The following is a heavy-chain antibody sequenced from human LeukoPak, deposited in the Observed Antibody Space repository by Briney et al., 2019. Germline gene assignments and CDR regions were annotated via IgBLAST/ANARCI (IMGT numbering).Heavy chain of an antibody. J-gene: IGHJ6*03. CDR2: ISSSGGSI. V-gene: IGHV3-11*01. CDR1: GFTFSEYY. CDR3: ARTNPRFFYYMDV. Sequence: GGSLSLFCAGSGFTFSEYYMTWIRQAPGKGLEWVSYISSSGGSIYYVDSAKGRFTVSRDNAKNSLSLQMNSLRAEDTAVYYCARTNPRFFYYMDVWGKGTTVTVSS.